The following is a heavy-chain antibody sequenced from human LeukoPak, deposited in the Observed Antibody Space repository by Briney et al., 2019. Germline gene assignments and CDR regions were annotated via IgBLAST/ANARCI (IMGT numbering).Heavy chain of an antibody. CDR2: INHSGST. CDR3: ARGCSSTSCSSTLNGMDV. Sequence: SETLSPTCAVYGGSFSGYYWSWIRQPPGKGLEWIGEINHSGSTNYNPSLKSRVTISVDTSKNQFSLKLSSVTAADTAVYYCARGCSSTSCSSTLNGMDVWGKGTTVTVSS. V-gene: IGHV4-34*01. J-gene: IGHJ6*04. D-gene: IGHD2-2*01. CDR1: GGSFSGYY.